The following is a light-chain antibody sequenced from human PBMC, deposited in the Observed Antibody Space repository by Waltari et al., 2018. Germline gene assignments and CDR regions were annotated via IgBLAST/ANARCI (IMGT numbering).Light chain of an antibody. Sequence: SVLTQPPSASGTPGQRVTISCSGISSNIGGNSNNWYQHLPGTAPTLLIYATNHRPSGVPARFSASMSGTSASLAISGLQSEDEADYYCAAWDASLFGPWVFGGGTRLTVL. CDR1: SSNIGGNS. CDR2: ATN. J-gene: IGLJ3*02. V-gene: IGLV1-44*01. CDR3: AAWDASLFGPWV.